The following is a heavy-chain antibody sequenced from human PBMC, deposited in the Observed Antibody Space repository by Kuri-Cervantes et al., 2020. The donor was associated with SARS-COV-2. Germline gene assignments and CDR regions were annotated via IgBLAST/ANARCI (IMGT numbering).Heavy chain of an antibody. D-gene: IGHD2-21*01. J-gene: IGHJ4*02. CDR2: VKTNSGNT. CDR3: YCAPKEGFDS. V-gene: IGHV1-8*01. CDR1: GYTFSEYY. Sequence: ASVKVSCKASGYTFSEYYIHWVRQATGQGLEWMGMVKTNSGNTLYAQIFQGRVTMTRDTSTSTVYMELSSLTSEDTAIYYCYCAPKEGFDSWGQGTLVTVSS.